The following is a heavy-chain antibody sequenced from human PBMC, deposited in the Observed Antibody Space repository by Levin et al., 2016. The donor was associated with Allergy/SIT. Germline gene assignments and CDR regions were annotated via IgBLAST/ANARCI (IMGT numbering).Heavy chain of an antibody. CDR2: VYFSGST. V-gene: IGHV4-39*02. CDR3: ARRGYCDGDSCYPDFDF. Sequence: RQAPGKGLEWIGNVYFSGSTTYNPSLKRRVTISVDTSKNHFSLRLRSVTAADTAVYFCARRGYCDGDSCYPDFDFWGHGTLVTVSS. J-gene: IGHJ4*01. D-gene: IGHD2-15*01.